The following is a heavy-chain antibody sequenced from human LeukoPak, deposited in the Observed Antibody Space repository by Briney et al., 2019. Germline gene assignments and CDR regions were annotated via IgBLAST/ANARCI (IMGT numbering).Heavy chain of an antibody. Sequence: GGSLRLSCAASGFTFSSYAMSWVRQAPGKGLEWVSGISASGGSTSYADSVKGRFTISRDNPRNTLYMQMNSMRAEDTAVYYCTIMHRYYDGSGYWVQWGQGTLVTVSS. CDR1: GFTFSSYA. CDR3: TIMHRYYDGSGYWVQ. V-gene: IGHV3-23*01. CDR2: ISASGGST. J-gene: IGHJ4*02. D-gene: IGHD3-22*01.